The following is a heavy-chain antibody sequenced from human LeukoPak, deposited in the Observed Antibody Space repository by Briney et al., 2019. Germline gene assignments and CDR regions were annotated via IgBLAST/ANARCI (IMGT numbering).Heavy chain of an antibody. CDR2: IYYSGST. V-gene: IGHV4-59*12. Sequence: SETLSLTCTVSGGSISSYYWSWIRQPPGKGLEWIGYIYYSGSTNYNPSLKSRVTISVDTSKNQFSLKLSSVTAADTAVYYCARVLWFGDLSDTFDIWGQGTMVTVSS. CDR3: ARVLWFGDLSDTFDI. CDR1: GGSISSYY. D-gene: IGHD3-10*01. J-gene: IGHJ3*02.